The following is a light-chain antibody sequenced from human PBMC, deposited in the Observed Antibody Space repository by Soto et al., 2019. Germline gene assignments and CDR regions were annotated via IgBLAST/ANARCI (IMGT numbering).Light chain of an antibody. V-gene: IGKV1-9*01. Sequence: DIQLTQSPSFLSASVGDTVTITCRASQALSNYLAWYQQRPGKPPDLLIYKASTLKSGVPSRFSGSGSGTEFTLTISSLQPDDFATYYCQHYNSYSEAFGQGTKVDIK. CDR3: QHYNSYSEA. J-gene: IGKJ1*01. CDR2: KAS. CDR1: QALSNY.